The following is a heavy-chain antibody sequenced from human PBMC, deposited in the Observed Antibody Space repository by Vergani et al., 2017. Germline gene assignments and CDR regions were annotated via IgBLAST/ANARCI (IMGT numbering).Heavy chain of an antibody. CDR1: GYSFTSYW. Sequence: EVQLVQSGAEVKKPGESLKIPCKGSGYSFTSYWIVWVRQLPGKGLEWMGIIYPGDSDTRYSPSFQGQVTISADKPNSTAYLQWSNLKASDTAMYYCARLSVVTGYWGGFDYWGQGTLVTVSS. D-gene: IGHD3-9*01. V-gene: IGHV5-51*04. CDR3: ARLSVVTGYWGGFDY. CDR2: IYPGDSDT. J-gene: IGHJ4*02.